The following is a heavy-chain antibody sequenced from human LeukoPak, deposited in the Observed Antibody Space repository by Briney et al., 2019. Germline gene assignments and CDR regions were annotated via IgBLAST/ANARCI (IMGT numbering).Heavy chain of an antibody. J-gene: IGHJ1*01. CDR3: AKAPPFISTPVSCQH. CDR2: ISGSGGST. Sequence: GGSLRLSCAASGFTFSSYAMSWVRQAPGEGLEWVSAISGSGGSTYYADSVKGRFTISRDNSKNTLYLQMNSLRAEDTAVYYCAKAPPFISTPVSCQHWARAPWSPSPQ. D-gene: IGHD3-22*01. V-gene: IGHV3-23*01. CDR1: GFTFSSYA.